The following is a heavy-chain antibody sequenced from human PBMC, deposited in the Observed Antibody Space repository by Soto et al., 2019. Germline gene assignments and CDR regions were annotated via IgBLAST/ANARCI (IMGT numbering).Heavy chain of an antibody. V-gene: IGHV4-4*02. CDR2: IYHSGST. CDR3: ATRFDGLGSYEY. CDR1: GGSISSSNW. D-gene: IGHD3-10*01. J-gene: IGHJ4*02. Sequence: SETLSLTCAVSGGSISSSNWWTWVRQPPGKGLEWIGEIYHSGSTNYIPSLKSRVTISVDKSKNQFSLKLTSVTAADTAVYYCATRFDGLGSYEYWGQGTLVTVSS.